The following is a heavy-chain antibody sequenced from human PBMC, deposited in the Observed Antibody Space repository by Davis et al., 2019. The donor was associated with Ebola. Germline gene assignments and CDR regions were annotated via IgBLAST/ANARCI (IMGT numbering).Heavy chain of an antibody. CDR2: ISSSGKHT. CDR1: GFTFTSYA. Sequence: GESLKLPCAASGFTFTSYAMNWVRQAPGKGLEWVSVISSSGKHTYYADSVKGRFTVSRDNSKETLYLQMSSLIAEDTAVYYCAKDFHDYGDYFWEDAFDIWGQGTMVTVSS. V-gene: IGHV3-23*01. J-gene: IGHJ3*02. D-gene: IGHD4-17*01. CDR3: AKDFHDYGDYFWEDAFDI.